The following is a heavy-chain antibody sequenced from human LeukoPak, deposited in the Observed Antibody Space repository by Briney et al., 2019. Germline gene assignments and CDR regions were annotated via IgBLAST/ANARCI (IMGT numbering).Heavy chain of an antibody. CDR3: ARGRGATPPHYFDY. V-gene: IGHV3-21*01. D-gene: IGHD1-26*01. CDR2: ISSTTSYI. Sequence: KSGGSLRLSCAASGFTFSSYNMNWVRQAPGRGLEGVSSISSTTSYIFYADSLKARFTISRDNAKNSLYLQMNNLRAEDTAVYYCARGRGATPPHYFDYWGPGTLVTVSS. J-gene: IGHJ4*02. CDR1: GFTFSSYN.